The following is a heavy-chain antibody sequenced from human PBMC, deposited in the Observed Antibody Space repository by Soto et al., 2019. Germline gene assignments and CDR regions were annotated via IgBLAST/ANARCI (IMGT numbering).Heavy chain of an antibody. J-gene: IGHJ3*01. CDR1: GGSISNYY. D-gene: IGHD3-10*01. V-gene: IGHV4-59*01. Sequence: QVQLQESGPGLVKPSETLSLTCTVSGGSISNYYWSWIRQPPGKGLEWIGYIYYSGRTNYNPSLKSRVTISVDTSRNQYSLKLGSVTAANTAVYYCARDMVRGVIDAFDVWGQGTIVTVSS. CDR3: ARDMVRGVIDAFDV. CDR2: IYYSGRT.